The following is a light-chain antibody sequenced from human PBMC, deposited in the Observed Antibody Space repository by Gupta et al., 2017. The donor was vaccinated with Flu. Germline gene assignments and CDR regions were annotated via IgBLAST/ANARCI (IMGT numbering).Light chain of an antibody. Sequence: QSVLTQPPSVSTAPGQRVTLASPVTSPNIGAGYDVHWYQQLPGTAPRLLIYGNSNRPSGVPDRFSGSKSGTSASLAITGLQADDEADYYCQSYDRSLSAWVFGGGTKLTVL. CDR1: SPNIGAGYD. CDR3: QSYDRSLSAWV. CDR2: GNS. J-gene: IGLJ3*02. V-gene: IGLV1-40*01.